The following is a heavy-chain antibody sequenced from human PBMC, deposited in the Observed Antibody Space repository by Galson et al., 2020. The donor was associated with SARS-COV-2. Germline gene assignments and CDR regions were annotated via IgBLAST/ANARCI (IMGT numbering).Heavy chain of an antibody. CDR1: GFSPSTSGMC. CDR2: IDWDDNK. J-gene: IGHJ6*01. V-gene: IGHV2-70*01. D-gene: IGHD6-19*01. CDR3: SRSTGWSSSGSQDYHVVYC. Sequence: PSPTLVPPTKTLTLTCTFSGFSPSTSGMCVSWIRQPPGKALEWLAFIDWDDNKHYSTSLKTRLTISKNTSKNQVVLTLTNMDPVDTATYYWSRSTGWSSSGSQDYHVVYCWGQGTTVTGSS.